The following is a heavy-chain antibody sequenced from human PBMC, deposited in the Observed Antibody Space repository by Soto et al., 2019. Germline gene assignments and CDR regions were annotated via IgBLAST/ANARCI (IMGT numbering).Heavy chain of an antibody. V-gene: IGHV3-23*01. CDR3: AKETSFYDSSGYLYYFDC. D-gene: IGHD3-22*01. CDR2: ITGSGGST. Sequence: EVHLLESGGGLVQPGGSLRLSYAASGFTFSIYPMSWVRQAPGKGLEWVSSITGSGGSTYYADSVKGRFTISRDNSKNTLYLQMNGLRVEDTAVYYCAKETSFYDSSGYLYYFDCWGQGTLVTVSS. J-gene: IGHJ4*02. CDR1: GFTFSIYP.